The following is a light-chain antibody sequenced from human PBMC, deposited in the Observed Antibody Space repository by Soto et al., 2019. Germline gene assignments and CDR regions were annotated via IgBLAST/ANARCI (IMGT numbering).Light chain of an antibody. V-gene: IGKV3-20*01. Sequence: IVMTQSPGTLSLSPGERATLSCRASQTMTRAYLAWYQQKPGQAPRLLIYAASYRATGIPDKFSGSGSGTDFSLTISRLEPEDSAVYYCHQYHSPPQTFGQGTKVDI. CDR2: AAS. CDR1: QTMTRAY. CDR3: HQYHSPPQT. J-gene: IGKJ2*01.